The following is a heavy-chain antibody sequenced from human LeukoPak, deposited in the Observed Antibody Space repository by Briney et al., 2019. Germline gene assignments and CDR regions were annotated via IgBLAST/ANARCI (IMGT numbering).Heavy chain of an antibody. V-gene: IGHV1-69*05. CDR1: GGTFSSYA. D-gene: IGHD3-22*01. Sequence: SVKVSCKASGGTFSSYAISWVRQAPGQGLEWMGGIIPIFGTANYAQKFQGRVTMTRDTSTSTVYMELSSLRSEDTAVYYCARMGLDSSGYLPYFDYWGQGTLVTVSS. J-gene: IGHJ4*02. CDR3: ARMGLDSSGYLPYFDY. CDR2: IIPIFGTA.